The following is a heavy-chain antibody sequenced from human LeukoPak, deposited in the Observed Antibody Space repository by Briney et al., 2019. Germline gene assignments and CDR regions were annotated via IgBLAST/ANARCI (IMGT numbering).Heavy chain of an antibody. D-gene: IGHD5-24*01. CDR1: GSTFSSYW. CDR2: IKQDGNEK. CDR3: ARDPKRRDGYNYH. V-gene: IGHV3-7*01. J-gene: IGHJ4*02. Sequence: TGGSLRLSCAASGSTFSSYWMSWVRQAPGKGLEWVANIKQDGNEKYYVDSVKGRFTISRDNAKNSLYLQMNSLRAEDTAVYYCARDPKRRDGYNYHWGQGTLVTVSS.